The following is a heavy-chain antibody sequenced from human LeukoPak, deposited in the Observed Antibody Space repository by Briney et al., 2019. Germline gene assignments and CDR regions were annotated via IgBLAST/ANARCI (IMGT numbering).Heavy chain of an antibody. CDR2: ISSSGSTI. D-gene: IGHD3-22*01. CDR1: GFTFSDYY. Sequence: GGSLRLSCAASGFTFSDYYMSWIRQAPGKGLEWVSYISSSGSTIYYADSVKGRFTISRDNAKNSLYLQMNSLRAEDTAVYYCARESLNYYDTSGYADYWGQGTRVTVSS. J-gene: IGHJ4*02. CDR3: ARESLNYYDTSGYADY. V-gene: IGHV3-11*01.